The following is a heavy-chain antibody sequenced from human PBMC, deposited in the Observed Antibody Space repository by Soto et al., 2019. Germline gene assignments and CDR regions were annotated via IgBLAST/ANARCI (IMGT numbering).Heavy chain of an antibody. CDR1: GGTFDHDD. Sequence: QVPLVQSGAAVKKPGSSVKVYCEAHGGTFDHDDITWVRQAPGQGLEWVGGINPMYNSTHYAHKFQGRVTSTATAVKSTAYIELSGLTYDDTAACYCARKIFADDYWGQGVLLVVSS. CDR3: ARKIFADDY. V-gene: IGHV1-69*01. CDR2: INPMYNST. D-gene: IGHD3-9*01. J-gene: IGHJ4*02.